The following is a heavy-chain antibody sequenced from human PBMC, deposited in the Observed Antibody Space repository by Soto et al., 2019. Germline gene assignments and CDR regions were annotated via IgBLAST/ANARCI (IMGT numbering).Heavy chain of an antibody. CDR2: IYYSGST. CDR1: GGSISSSSYY. V-gene: IGHV4-39*01. CDR3: ARLVGIAAAVP. D-gene: IGHD6-13*01. Sequence: LSLTCTVSGGSISSSSYYWGWIRQPPGKGLEWIGSIYYSGSTYYNPSLKSRVTISVDTSKNQFSLKLSSVTAADTAVYYCARLVGIAAAVPWGQGTLVTVSS. J-gene: IGHJ4*02.